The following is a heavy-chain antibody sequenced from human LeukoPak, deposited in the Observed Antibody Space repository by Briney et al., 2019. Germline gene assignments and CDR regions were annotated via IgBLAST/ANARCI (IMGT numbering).Heavy chain of an antibody. CDR3: AGGDSSGWYFDL. CDR1: GFTFDDYG. CDR2: INWNGGST. D-gene: IGHD3-22*01. V-gene: IGHV3-20*04. J-gene: IGHJ2*01. Sequence: PGGSLRLSCAASGFTFDDYGMSWVRQAPGKGLEWVSGINWNGGSTGYADSVKGRFTISRDNAENSLYLQMNSLRAEDTALYYCAGGDSSGWYFDLWGRGTLVTVSS.